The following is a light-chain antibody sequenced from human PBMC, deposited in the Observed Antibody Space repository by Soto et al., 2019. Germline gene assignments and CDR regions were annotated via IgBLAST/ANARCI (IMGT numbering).Light chain of an antibody. Sequence: VIWMTQSPSLLSASTGDRVTINCRMSQGISSYLAWYQQKTGKAPELLIYAASTLQSGVPSRFSGSGTRTDISLTISCLQSEYCATSYSQQYYTFPRTSGQGTKVDIK. CDR3: QQYYTFPRT. V-gene: IGKV1D-8*01. J-gene: IGKJ1*01. CDR2: AAS. CDR1: QGISSY.